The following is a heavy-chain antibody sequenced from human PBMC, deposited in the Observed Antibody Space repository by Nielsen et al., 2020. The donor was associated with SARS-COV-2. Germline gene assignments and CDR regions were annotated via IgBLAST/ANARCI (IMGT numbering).Heavy chain of an antibody. D-gene: IGHD6-19*01. CDR1: GYTFTSFA. V-gene: IGHV1-3*01. CDR3: ARITPSSGWDY. Sequence: SVNVSYKPSGYTFTSFAIHWVRQAPGQSLEWMGWINAGNGNTKYSQKFQGRVTMTRDTSANTAYMELSSPSSEDTAVYYCARITPSSGWDYWGQGTLVTVSS. CDR2: INAGNGNT. J-gene: IGHJ4*02.